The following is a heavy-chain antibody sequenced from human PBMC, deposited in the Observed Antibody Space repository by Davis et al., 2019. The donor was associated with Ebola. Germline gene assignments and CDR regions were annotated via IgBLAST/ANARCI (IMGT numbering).Heavy chain of an antibody. J-gene: IGHJ4*02. CDR1: GFTFNDAW. Sequence: PGGSLRLSCAASGFTFNDAWMSWVRQAPGKGLEWVARIKSRSDGGATDYGTSVKGRFIISRDDSKNMLFLHMNSLKTEDTGVYYCTTPQRYSDYDYWGQGTLVTVSS. D-gene: IGHD5-12*01. V-gene: IGHV3-15*01. CDR3: TTPQRYSDYDY. CDR2: IKSRSDGGAT.